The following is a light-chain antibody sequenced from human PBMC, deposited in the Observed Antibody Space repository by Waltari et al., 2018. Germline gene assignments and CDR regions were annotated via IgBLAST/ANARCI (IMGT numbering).Light chain of an antibody. V-gene: IGKV3-11*01. J-gene: IGKJ2*01. CDR2: DAS. Sequence: IVWTHSPATVSLSPGERAIGSCRASQRVSSYLAWYQQKPGQDPRLLIYDASNRATGVPARFSGSGSGTDFTLTISSLEPEDFAVYYCQQRNNWPRTFGQGTKLEIK. CDR3: QQRNNWPRT. CDR1: QRVSSY.